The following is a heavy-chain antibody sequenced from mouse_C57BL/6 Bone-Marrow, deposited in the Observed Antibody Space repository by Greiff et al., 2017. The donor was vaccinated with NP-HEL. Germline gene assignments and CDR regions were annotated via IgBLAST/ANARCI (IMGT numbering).Heavy chain of an antibody. D-gene: IGHD1-1*01. CDR2: INPNNGGT. J-gene: IGHJ1*03. V-gene: IGHV1-26*01. CDR1: GYTFTDYY. Sequence: EVQLQQSGPELVKPGASVKISCKASGYTFTDYYMNWVKQSHGKSLEWIGDINPNNGGTSYNQKFKGKATLTVDKSSSTAYMELRSLTSEDSAVYYCARGPSHYYGTSYWYFDVWGTGITVTVSS. CDR3: ARGPSHYYGTSYWYFDV.